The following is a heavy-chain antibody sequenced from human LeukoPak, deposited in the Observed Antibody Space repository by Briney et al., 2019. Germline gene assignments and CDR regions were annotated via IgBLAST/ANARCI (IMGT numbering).Heavy chain of an antibody. V-gene: IGHV3-7*03. CDR2: IKQDGSVK. J-gene: IGHJ4*02. CDR3: GGGGGHFDL. Sequence: PGGSLRLSCAASGFSFSGYWMSWVRQTPGKGLEWVAHIKQDGSVKNSVDSMKGRFTISRDNTKNSLYLEMNSLKAEDTAVYYCGGGGGHFDLWGQGTLVTVSS. D-gene: IGHD3-16*01. CDR1: GFSFSGYW.